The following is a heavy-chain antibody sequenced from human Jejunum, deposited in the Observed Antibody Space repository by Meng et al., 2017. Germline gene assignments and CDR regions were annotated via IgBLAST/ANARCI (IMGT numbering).Heavy chain of an antibody. J-gene: IGHJ4*02. Sequence: GESLKISCAASGFSLTTYSTSWVRQAPGKGLEWVASLTGNGNTYYPESVKGRFTISRDNATNTVFLQMNSLRVEDTAVYYCVRELDRSDWPVFGYWGQGTLVTVSA. D-gene: IGHD3-9*01. CDR2: LTGNGNT. CDR1: GFSLTTYS. CDR3: VRELDRSDWPVFGY. V-gene: IGHV3-23*01.